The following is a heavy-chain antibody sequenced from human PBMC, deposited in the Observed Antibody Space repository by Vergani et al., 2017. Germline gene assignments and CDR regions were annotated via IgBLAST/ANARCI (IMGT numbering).Heavy chain of an antibody. CDR2: IYTSGST. J-gene: IGHJ6*02. V-gene: IGHV4-61*02. D-gene: IGHD4/OR15-4a*01. Sequence: QVQLQESGPGLVKPSQTLSLTCTVSGGSISSGSYYWSWIRQPAGKGLEWIGRIYTSGSTNYNPSLKSRVTISVDTSKNQFSLKLSSVTAADTAVYYCASSPNPRPPNGYYYYYCMDVWGQGTTVTVSS. CDR3: ASSPNPRPPNGYYYYYCMDV. CDR1: GGSISSGSYY.